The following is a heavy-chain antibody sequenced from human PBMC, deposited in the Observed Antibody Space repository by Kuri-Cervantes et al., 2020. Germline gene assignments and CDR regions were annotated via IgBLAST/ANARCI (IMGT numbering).Heavy chain of an antibody. V-gene: IGHV3-7*01. CDR3: ATGPGSCSSGSCYDADWFDP. J-gene: IGHJ5*02. CDR1: GFTFDDYA. CDR2: IKQDGSEK. Sequence: GGSLRLSCAASGFTFDDYAMHWVRQAPGKGLEWVANIKQDGSEKYYVDSVKGRFTISRDNAKNSLYLQMNSLRAEDTAVYYCATGPGSCSSGSCYDADWFDPWGQGTLVTVSS. D-gene: IGHD2-15*01.